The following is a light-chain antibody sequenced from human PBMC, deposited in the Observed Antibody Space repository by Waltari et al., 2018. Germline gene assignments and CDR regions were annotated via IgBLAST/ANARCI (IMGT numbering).Light chain of an antibody. J-gene: IGLJ3*02. CDR2: RSD. Sequence: QSVLTQPPSASGTPGQGVTITCSGGASNTATNVVNWYQQVPGKAPKLLIYRSDRRPAGVPDRFSGSKSGTSASLAISGLQSEDEADYYCAAWDDSLNGRWVFGGGTKVTVL. V-gene: IGLV1-44*01. CDR3: AAWDDSLNGRWV. CDR1: ASNTATNV.